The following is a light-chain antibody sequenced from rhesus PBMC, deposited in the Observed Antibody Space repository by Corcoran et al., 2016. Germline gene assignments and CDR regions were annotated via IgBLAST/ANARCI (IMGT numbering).Light chain of an antibody. V-gene: IGKV1-74*01. CDR2: KAS. Sequence: DIQMTQSPSSLSASVGDRVTITCRASENVNNYLHWYQQKPGKAPKHLIYKASTLQSGAPSRFSGSGSGTDFTLTISSLQPEDFATYYCQHGYGTPYSFGQGTKVEIK. J-gene: IGKJ2*01. CDR1: ENVNNY. CDR3: QHGYGTPYS.